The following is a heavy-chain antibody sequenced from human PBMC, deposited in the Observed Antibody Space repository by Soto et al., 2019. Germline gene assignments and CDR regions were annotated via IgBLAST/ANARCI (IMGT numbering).Heavy chain of an antibody. D-gene: IGHD3-22*01. CDR3: AKGHYDITLGMDV. J-gene: IGHJ6*02. CDR2: ISSDGDYT. Sequence: AGGSLRLSCVGSRFIFNDYAINWVRQAPGKGLEWVSFISSDGDYTYYGDSVKGRFTISRDKSRTTVYLQMNSPRAEDTAVYYCAKGHYDITLGMDVWGQGTTVTVSS. V-gene: IGHV3-30*02. CDR1: RFIFNDYA.